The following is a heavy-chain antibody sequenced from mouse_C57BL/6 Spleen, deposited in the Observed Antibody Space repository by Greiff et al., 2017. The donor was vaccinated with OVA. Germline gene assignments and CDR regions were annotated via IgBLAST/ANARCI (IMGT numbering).Heavy chain of an antibody. V-gene: IGHV1-64*01. CDR3: ARWYYGSREGY. Sequence: QVQLQQPGAELVKPGASVKLSCKASGYTFTSYWMHWVKQRPGQGLEWIGMIHPNSGSTNYNEKFKSKATLTVDKSSRTAYMQLSSLTSEDSAVYYCARWYYGSREGYWGQGTTLTVSS. D-gene: IGHD1-1*01. CDR2: IHPNSGST. J-gene: IGHJ2*01. CDR1: GYTFTSYW.